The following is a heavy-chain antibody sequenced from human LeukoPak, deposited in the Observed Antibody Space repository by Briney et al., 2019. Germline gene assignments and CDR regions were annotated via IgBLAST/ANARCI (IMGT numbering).Heavy chain of an antibody. V-gene: IGHV4-59*11. CDR3: ASYLSGTTSSPPQFDS. CDR1: GASINSHY. D-gene: IGHD3-10*01. J-gene: IGHJ4*02. CDR2: VFYTGDT. Sequence: SSETLSLTCNVSGASINSHYWSWIRQPPGRGLEWIGYVFYTGDTYYNPSLKSRVTISVDTSKSQFSLSLSSVTAADTAVYYCASYLSGTTSSPPQFDSWGRGALVTVSS.